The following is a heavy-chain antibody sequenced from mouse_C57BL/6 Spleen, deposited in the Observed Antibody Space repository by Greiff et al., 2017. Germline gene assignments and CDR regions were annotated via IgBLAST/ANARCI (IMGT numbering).Heavy chain of an antibody. CDR2: IRLKSDNYAT. D-gene: IGHD2-4*01. V-gene: IGHV6-3*01. CDR3: TRDDYDVEYAMDY. Sequence: EVKLMESGGGLVQPGGSMKLSCVASGFTFSNYWMNWVRQSPEKGLEWVAQIRLKSDNYATHYAESVKGRFTISRDDSKSSVYLQMNNLRAEDTGIYYCTRDDYDVEYAMDYWGQGTSVTVSS. CDR1: GFTFSNYW. J-gene: IGHJ4*01.